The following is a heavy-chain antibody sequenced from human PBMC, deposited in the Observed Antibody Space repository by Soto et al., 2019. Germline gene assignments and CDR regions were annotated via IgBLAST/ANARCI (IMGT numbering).Heavy chain of an antibody. CDR3: AGVSYYDSSGYYYFGAFDI. Sequence: SETLSLTCTASGGSISSYYWSWIRQPPGKGLEWIGYIYYSGSTNYNPSLKSRVTISVDTSKNQFSLKLSSVTAADTAVYYCAGVSYYDSSGYYYFGAFDIWGQGTMVTVSS. CDR2: IYYSGST. J-gene: IGHJ3*02. D-gene: IGHD3-22*01. CDR1: GGSISSYY. V-gene: IGHV4-59*01.